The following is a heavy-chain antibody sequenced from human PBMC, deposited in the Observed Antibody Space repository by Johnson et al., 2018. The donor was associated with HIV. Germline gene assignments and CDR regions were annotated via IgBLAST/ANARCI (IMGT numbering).Heavy chain of an antibody. V-gene: IGHV3-11*04. CDR1: GFSFSDYY. J-gene: IGHJ3*02. CDR2: ISSSGDTI. D-gene: IGHD1-26*01. Sequence: QVQLVESGGGLVKPGGSLRLSCAASGFSFSDYYMSWIRQAPGKGLEWVSYISSSGDTISYADSVQGRFTISRDSSKNTLYLQMSSLRAEDTAVYYCAGGRPRWGPLWGGAFDMWGQGTLVTVSS. CDR3: AGGRPRWGPLWGGAFDM.